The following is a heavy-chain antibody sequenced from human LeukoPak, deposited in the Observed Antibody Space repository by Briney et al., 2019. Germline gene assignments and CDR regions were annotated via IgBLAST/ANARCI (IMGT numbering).Heavy chain of an antibody. Sequence: GGSLRLSCAASGFTFTNYWMSWVRQAPGKGLEWVADIKQDGSEKYYVDSVKGRFTISRDNAKNSLYLQMNSLRAEDTAVYYCARIWFGEFDYWGQGTLVTVSS. CDR2: IKQDGSEK. V-gene: IGHV3-7*01. CDR3: ARIWFGEFDY. D-gene: IGHD3-10*01. J-gene: IGHJ4*02. CDR1: GFTFTNYW.